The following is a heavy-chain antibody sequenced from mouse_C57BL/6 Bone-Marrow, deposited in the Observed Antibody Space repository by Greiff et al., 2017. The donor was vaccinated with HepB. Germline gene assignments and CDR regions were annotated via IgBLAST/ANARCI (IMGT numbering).Heavy chain of an antibody. CDR3: AREGGLQAWFAY. CDR2: IYPGDGDT. CDR1: GYAFSSSW. V-gene: IGHV1-82*01. J-gene: IGHJ3*01. Sequence: VQLQQSGPELVKPGASVKISCKASGYAFSSSWMNWVKQRPGKGLEWIGRIYPGDGDTNYNGKFKGKATLTADKSSSTAYMQLSSLTSEDSAVYFCAREGGLQAWFAYWGQGTLVTVSA. D-gene: IGHD2-4*01.